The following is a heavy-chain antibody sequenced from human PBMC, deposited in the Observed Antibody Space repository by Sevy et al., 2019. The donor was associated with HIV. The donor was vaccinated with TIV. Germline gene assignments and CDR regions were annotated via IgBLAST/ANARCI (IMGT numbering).Heavy chain of an antibody. CDR1: GYGFSSYW. D-gene: IGHD2-15*01. CDR3: ASTLGYCSGCRCPLDY. Sequence: GESLKISCKGSGYGFSSYWIAWVRQMPGRGLEWMGIIYPGDSDARYSPCFQGQVTISVYNSISTAYLQWSSLKASDTSMYYCASTLGYCSGCRCPLDYWGQGTLVTVSS. V-gene: IGHV5-51*01. CDR2: IYPGDSDA. J-gene: IGHJ4*02.